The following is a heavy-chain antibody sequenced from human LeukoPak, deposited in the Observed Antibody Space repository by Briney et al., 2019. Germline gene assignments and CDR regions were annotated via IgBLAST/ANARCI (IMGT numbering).Heavy chain of an antibody. CDR2: INHSGST. CDR3: ARRYYYGSSGYYRIYYYYGMDV. V-gene: IGHV4-34*01. Sequence: SETLSLICAVYGGSFSGYYWGWIRQPPGKGLEWIGEINHSGSTNYNPSLKSRVTISVDTSKNQFSLKLSSVTAADTAVYYCARRYYYGSSGYYRIYYYYGMDVWGQGTTVTVSS. D-gene: IGHD3-22*01. CDR1: GGSFSGYY. J-gene: IGHJ6*02.